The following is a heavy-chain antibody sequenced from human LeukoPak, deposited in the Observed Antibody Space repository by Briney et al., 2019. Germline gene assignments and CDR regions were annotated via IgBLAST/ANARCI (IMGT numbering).Heavy chain of an antibody. D-gene: IGHD6-13*01. CDR1: GGSISSSNW. Sequence: PSETLSLTCAVSGGSISSSNWWSWVRQPPGKGLEWIGEIYHSGSTNYNPSLKSRVTISVDTSKNQFSLKLSSVTAADTAVYYCAREKKETSSSWYLFYYFDYWGQGTLVTVSS. J-gene: IGHJ4*02. CDR2: IYHSGST. V-gene: IGHV4-4*02. CDR3: AREKKETSSSWYLFYYFDY.